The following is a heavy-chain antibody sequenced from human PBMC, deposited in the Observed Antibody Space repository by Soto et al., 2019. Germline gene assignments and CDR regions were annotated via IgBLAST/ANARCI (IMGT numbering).Heavy chain of an antibody. Sequence: EVQLLESGGGLVQPGGSLRLSCAASGFTFSSYAMSWVRQAPGKGPEWVSANSGSGGSTYYADSVKGRFTISRDNSKNTLYLQMNSLRAEDTAVYYCAKDPGASSDWHGGLYWGQGTLVTVSS. CDR1: GFTFSSYA. D-gene: IGHD6-19*01. CDR3: AKDPGASSDWHGGLY. CDR2: NSGSGGST. V-gene: IGHV3-23*01. J-gene: IGHJ4*02.